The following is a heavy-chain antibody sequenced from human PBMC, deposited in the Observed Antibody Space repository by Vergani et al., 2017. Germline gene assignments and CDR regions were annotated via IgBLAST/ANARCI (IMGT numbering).Heavy chain of an antibody. CDR2: ISSSSTI. D-gene: IGHD3-22*01. J-gene: IGHJ4*02. CDR3: ARDYYDSSGKAC. V-gene: IGHV3-48*02. Sequence: EVQLVESGGGLVQPGGSLRLSCAASGFTFSSYSMNWVRQAPGKGLEWVSYISSSSTIYYADSVKGRFTISRDNAKNSLYLQMNSLRDEDTAVYYCARDYYDSSGKACWGQGTLVTVSS. CDR1: GFTFSSYS.